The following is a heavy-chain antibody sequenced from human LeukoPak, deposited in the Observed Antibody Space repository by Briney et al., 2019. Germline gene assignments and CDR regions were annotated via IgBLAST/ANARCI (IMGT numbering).Heavy chain of an antibody. D-gene: IGHD2-15*01. CDR1: GFTFSSYS. V-gene: IGHV3-21*01. Sequence: GGSLRLSCAASGFTFSSYSMNWVRQAPGKGLEWVSSISSSSSYIYYADSVKGRFTISRDNAKNSLYLQMNSLRAEDTAVYYCARGTQTYCSGGSCYFDYWGQGTLVTVSS. CDR3: ARGTQTYCSGGSCYFDY. CDR2: ISSSSSYI. J-gene: IGHJ4*02.